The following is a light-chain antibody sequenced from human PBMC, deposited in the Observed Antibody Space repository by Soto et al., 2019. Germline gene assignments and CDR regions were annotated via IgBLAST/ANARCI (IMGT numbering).Light chain of an antibody. CDR3: QQMINIPPSWT. J-gene: IGKJ1*01. V-gene: IGKV3-20*01. Sequence: EIVLTQSPGTLSLSPGERATLSCRASQSVSSSYLAWYQQKRGQAPRLLIYGASRRATGVPDRFSGSGSGTDFTRTISRLEPGEFAVYYCQQMINIPPSWTCGQGTKVAIK. CDR1: QSVSSSY. CDR2: GAS.